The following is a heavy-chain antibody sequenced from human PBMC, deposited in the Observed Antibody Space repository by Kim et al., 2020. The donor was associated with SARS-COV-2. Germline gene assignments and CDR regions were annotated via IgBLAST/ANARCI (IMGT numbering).Heavy chain of an antibody. J-gene: IGHJ5*02. D-gene: IGHD6-13*01. Sequence: SETLSLTCAVYGGSFSGYYWSWIRQPPGKGLEWIGEINHSGSTNYNPSLKSRVTISVDTSKNQFSLKLSSVTAADTAVYYCASNNVAAAGGFDPWGQGTLVTVSS. CDR2: INHSGST. V-gene: IGHV4-34*01. CDR1: GGSFSGYY. CDR3: ASNNVAAAGGFDP.